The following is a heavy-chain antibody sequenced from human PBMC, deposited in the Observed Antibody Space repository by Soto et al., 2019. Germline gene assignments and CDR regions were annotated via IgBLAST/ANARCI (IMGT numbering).Heavy chain of an antibody. D-gene: IGHD3-9*01. Sequence: QVQLVQSGAEVKKPGSSVKVSCKASGGTFSSYTISWVRQAPGQGLEWMGRIIPILGIANYAQKFQGRVTITADKSTSTAYMELSSLRSEGTAVYYCARARGDILTNDYWGQGTLVTVSS. CDR1: GGTFSSYT. CDR3: ARARGDILTNDY. CDR2: IIPILGIA. J-gene: IGHJ4*02. V-gene: IGHV1-69*02.